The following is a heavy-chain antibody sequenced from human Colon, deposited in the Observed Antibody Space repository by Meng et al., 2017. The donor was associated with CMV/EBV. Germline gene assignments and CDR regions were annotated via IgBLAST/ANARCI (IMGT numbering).Heavy chain of an antibody. J-gene: IGHJ4*02. V-gene: IGHV3-23*01. Sequence: SGFTFSSYATSWVRQAPGKGLEWVSGISGSGGSPYYADSVKGRFSISRDNSKNTVSLQMNSLTAEDTAVYYCAKEGSGSGSSKYYFDYWGQGTLVTVSS. CDR3: AKEGSGSGSSKYYFDY. D-gene: IGHD3-10*01. CDR2: ISGSGGSP. CDR1: GFTFSSYA.